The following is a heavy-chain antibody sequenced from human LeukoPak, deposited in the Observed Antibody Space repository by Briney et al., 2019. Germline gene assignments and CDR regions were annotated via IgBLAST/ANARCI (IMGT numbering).Heavy chain of an antibody. CDR1: GGSIRNYY. V-gene: IGHV4-59*08. CDR2: VSNSGNT. J-gene: IGHJ4*02. Sequence: SETLSLTCSVSGGSIRNYYWTWIRQPPGKGLEWIGHVSNSGNTKYNPSLKSRVTISIDTSKKHFSLNLSSVSAADTAVYYCASRAFYDSSGLGFWGQGILVTVSS. D-gene: IGHD3-22*01. CDR3: ASRAFYDSSGLGF.